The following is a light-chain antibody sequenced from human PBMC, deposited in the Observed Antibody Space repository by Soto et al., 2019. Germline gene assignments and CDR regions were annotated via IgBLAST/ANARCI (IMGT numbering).Light chain of an antibody. Sequence: DIQMTQSPSSLSASVGERVTITCRASQSISSYLNWYQQKPGKAPKLLIYAASSLQSGVPSRFSGSGSETDFTLTISSLQPEDFATYYCQQSYSTLFTFGPGTKVDIK. CDR1: QSISSY. CDR2: AAS. CDR3: QQSYSTLFT. V-gene: IGKV1-39*01. J-gene: IGKJ3*01.